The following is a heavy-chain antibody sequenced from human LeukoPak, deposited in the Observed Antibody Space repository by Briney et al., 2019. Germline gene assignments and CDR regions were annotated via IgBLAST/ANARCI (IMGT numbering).Heavy chain of an antibody. CDR2: SHYTGSS. D-gene: IGHD1-26*01. J-gene: IGHJ4*02. CDR1: GGSISIYY. Sequence: PSETLSLTCTVSGGSISIYYWSWIRQPPGKGVEWIGYSHYTGSSTYNPSLKSRVTMSVDTSNNLFSLKPSSVTAADTAVYYCASAREPPKSGTYYFFDDWGQGTLVTVSS. V-gene: IGHV4-59*01. CDR3: ASAREPPKSGTYYFFDD.